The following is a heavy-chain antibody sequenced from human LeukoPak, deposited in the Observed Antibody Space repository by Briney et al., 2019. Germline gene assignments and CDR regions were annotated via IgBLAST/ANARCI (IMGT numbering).Heavy chain of an antibody. V-gene: IGHV3-23*01. D-gene: IGHD3-22*01. J-gene: IGHJ4*02. CDR1: GITLSNYG. Sequence: GGSLRLSCAVSGITLSNYGMSWVRQAPGKGLEWVAGISDSGGRTNNADSVKGRFTISRDNPKNTLYLQMNSLRAEDTAVYFCAKRGVVIRVILVGFHKEAYYFDSWGQGALVTVSS. CDR2: ISDSGGRT. CDR3: AKRGVVIRVILVGFHKEAYYFDS.